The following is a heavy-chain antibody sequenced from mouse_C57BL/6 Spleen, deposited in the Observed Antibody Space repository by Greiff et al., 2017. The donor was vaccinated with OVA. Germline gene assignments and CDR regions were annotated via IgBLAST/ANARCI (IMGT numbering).Heavy chain of an antibody. D-gene: IGHD1-1*01. Sequence: EVKLMESGGGLVQPGGSMKLSCVASGFTFSNYWMNWVRQSPEKGLEWVAQIRLKSDNYATHYAESVKGRFTISRDDSKSSVYLQMNNLRAEDTGIYYCTGHTVRVDYWGQGTTLTVSS. CDR2: IRLKSDNYAT. V-gene: IGHV6-3*01. CDR1: GFTFSNYW. J-gene: IGHJ2*01. CDR3: TGHTVRVDY.